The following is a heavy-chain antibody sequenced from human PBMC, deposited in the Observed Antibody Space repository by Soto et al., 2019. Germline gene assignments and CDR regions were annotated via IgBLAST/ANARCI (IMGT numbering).Heavy chain of an antibody. D-gene: IGHD2-15*01. CDR3: ARGKVGVVVAATLGYYYYGMDV. J-gene: IGHJ6*02. V-gene: IGHV4-34*01. CDR2: INHSGST. Sequence: SETLSLTCAVYGGSFSGYYWSWIRQPPGKGLEWIGEINHSGSTNYNPSLKSRVTISVDTSKNQFSLKLSSVTAADTAVYYCARGKVGVVVAATLGYYYYGMDVWGQGTTVTVSS. CDR1: GGSFSGYY.